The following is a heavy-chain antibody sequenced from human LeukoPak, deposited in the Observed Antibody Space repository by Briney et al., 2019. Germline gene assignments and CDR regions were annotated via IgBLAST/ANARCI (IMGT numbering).Heavy chain of an antibody. CDR1: GFTFSTYG. V-gene: IGHV3-23*01. CDR3: AKDRGY. Sequence: PGGSLRLFCTASGFTFSTYGMSWVRQAPGKGLEWVSGISANGDSTYYADSVKGRFTISRDNSKETLFLQMNNLRAEDTAVYYCAKDRGYWGQGTLVTVSS. J-gene: IGHJ4*02. CDR2: ISANGDST.